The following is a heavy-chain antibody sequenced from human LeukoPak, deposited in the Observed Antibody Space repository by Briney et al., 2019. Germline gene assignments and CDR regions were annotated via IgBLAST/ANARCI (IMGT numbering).Heavy chain of an antibody. V-gene: IGHV3-7*01. CDR3: ARVVPYTIVVVPAAIEAFDI. J-gene: IGHJ3*02. CDR1: GFTFSSYW. D-gene: IGHD2-2*01. CDR2: IKQGGSEK. Sequence: GGSLRLSCAASGFTFSSYWMSWVRQAPGKGLEWVANIKQGGSEKYYVDSVKGRFTISRDNAKNSLYLQMNSLRAEDTAVYYCARVVPYTIVVVPAAIEAFDIWGQGTMVTVSS.